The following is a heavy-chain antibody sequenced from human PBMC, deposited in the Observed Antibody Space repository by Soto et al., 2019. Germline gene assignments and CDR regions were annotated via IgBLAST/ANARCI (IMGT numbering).Heavy chain of an antibody. D-gene: IGHD4-17*01. CDR3: ARALYGGNPRVRYYYYGMDV. J-gene: IGHJ6*02. V-gene: IGHV3-33*01. CDR2: IWYDGSNK. CDR1: GFTFSSYG. Sequence: QVQLVESGGGVVQPGRSLRLSCAASGFTFSSYGMHWVRQAPGKGLEWVAVIWYDGSNKYYADSVKGRFTISRDNSKNTLYLQMNSLRAEDTAVYYCARALYGGNPRVRYYYYGMDVWGQGTTVTVSS.